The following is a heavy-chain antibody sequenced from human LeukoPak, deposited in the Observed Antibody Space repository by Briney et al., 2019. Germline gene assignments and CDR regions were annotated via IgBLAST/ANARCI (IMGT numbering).Heavy chain of an antibody. CDR1: VYTFIGYY. Sequence: ASVNVSCKASVYTFIGYYMHWVRQAPAKGLEWMGWINPNSGGTNYAQKFQGRVTMTRDTSISTAYMELSRLRSDDTAVYYCARGIMITFGGVIVNFDYWGQGTLVTVSS. J-gene: IGHJ4*02. D-gene: IGHD3-16*02. CDR2: INPNSGGT. V-gene: IGHV1-2*02. CDR3: ARGIMITFGGVIVNFDY.